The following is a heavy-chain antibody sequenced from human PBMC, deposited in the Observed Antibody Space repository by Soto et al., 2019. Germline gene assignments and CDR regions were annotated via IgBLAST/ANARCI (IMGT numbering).Heavy chain of an antibody. CDR1: GYTFTGYA. CDR3: ARNNLYCTNGVCYNFDY. CDR2: IIAGNGNT. J-gene: IGHJ4*02. V-gene: IGHV1-3*01. D-gene: IGHD2-8*01. Sequence: ASVKVSCKASGYTFTGYAMNWVRQAPGQRLEWMGWIIAGNGNTKYSQKFQGRVTITRDTSASTAYMELSSLRSEDTAVYYCARNNLYCTNGVCYNFDYWGQGTLVTVSS.